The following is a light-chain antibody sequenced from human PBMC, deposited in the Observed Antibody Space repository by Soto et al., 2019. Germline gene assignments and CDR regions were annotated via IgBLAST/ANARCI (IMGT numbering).Light chain of an antibody. CDR1: SGSIASNY. J-gene: IGLJ3*02. CDR2: EDN. Sequence: NFMLTQPHSVSESPGKTVTISCTRSSGSIASNYVQWYQQRPGSSPTTVIYEDNQRPSGVPDRFSGSIDSSSNSASLTISGLKTEDEADYYCQSYDSSNWVFGGRTKLTVL. V-gene: IGLV6-57*01. CDR3: QSYDSSNWV.